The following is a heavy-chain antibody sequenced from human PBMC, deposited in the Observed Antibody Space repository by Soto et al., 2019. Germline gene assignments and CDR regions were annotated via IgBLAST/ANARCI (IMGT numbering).Heavy chain of an antibody. Sequence: PSETLSLTCAVYSRSFRDYYWTWIRQPPGKGLEFIGEINHSGTTHYNPSLKSRVTISVDTSKNHFSLKMNSVTAADTAVYYCARSPKSTDFPYYFDFWGQGILVTVSS. J-gene: IGHJ4*02. V-gene: IGHV4-34*01. CDR3: ARSPKSTDFPYYFDF. CDR1: SRSFRDYY. CDR2: INHSGTT. D-gene: IGHD2-21*01.